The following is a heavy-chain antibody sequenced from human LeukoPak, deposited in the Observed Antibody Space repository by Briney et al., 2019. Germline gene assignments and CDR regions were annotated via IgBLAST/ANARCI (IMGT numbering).Heavy chain of an antibody. CDR3: AVLSMVRGVTLFDY. J-gene: IGHJ4*02. V-gene: IGHV3-23*01. D-gene: IGHD3-10*01. CDR2: ISGSGGST. Sequence: PGGSLRLSCAASGFTFSSYAMSWVRQAPGKGLEWVSAISGSGGSTYYADSVKGRFTISRDNAKNSLYLQMNSLRAEDTAVYYCAVLSMVRGVTLFDYWGQGTLVTVSS. CDR1: GFTFSSYA.